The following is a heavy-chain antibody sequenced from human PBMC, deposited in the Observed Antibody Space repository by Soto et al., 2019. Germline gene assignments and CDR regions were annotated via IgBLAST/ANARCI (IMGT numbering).Heavy chain of an antibody. V-gene: IGHV3-23*01. J-gene: IGHJ4*02. CDR1: EFTFTNNA. Sequence: PGRSLRLSLAASEFTFTNNATSWCRKSPGKGLEWVSSISVTGASTYYADSVQGRFTVSRDNSNDTFFLEMNSLRAEDTAVYFCAKIRSIASAFSDYWGQGTLVTVSS. CDR2: ISVTGAST. D-gene: IGHD6-13*01. CDR3: AKIRSIASAFSDY.